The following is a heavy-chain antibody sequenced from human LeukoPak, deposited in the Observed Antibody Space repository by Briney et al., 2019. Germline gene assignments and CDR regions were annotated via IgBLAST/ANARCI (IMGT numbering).Heavy chain of an antibody. V-gene: IGHV4-59*01. J-gene: IGHJ3*01. Sequence: SETLSLTCTVSSGSITGYYWSWIRQPPGGGLEWIGYVHFSGTTSFNPSLKSRVTISVDTSKDQFSLRLSSMTAADTAVYYCAREQYLAYDVFGFWGQGTMVTVSS. CDR1: SGSITGYY. CDR2: VHFSGTT. CDR3: AREQYLAYDVFGF. D-gene: IGHD4-11*01.